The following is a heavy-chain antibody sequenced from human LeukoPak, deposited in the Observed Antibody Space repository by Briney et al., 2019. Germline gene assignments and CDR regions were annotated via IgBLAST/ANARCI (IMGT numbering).Heavy chain of an antibody. Sequence: PSETLSLTCTVSGGSISSYYWSWIRQPPGKGLEWMGYIYYSEGTNYNPSLESRVAISVDTSKNQFSLMLNSVTAADTAVYYCARFDTSGYYVDNSGQGTLVTVSS. CDR3: ARFDTSGYYVDN. V-gene: IGHV4-59*01. CDR2: IYYSEGT. CDR1: GGSISSYY. J-gene: IGHJ4*02. D-gene: IGHD3-22*01.